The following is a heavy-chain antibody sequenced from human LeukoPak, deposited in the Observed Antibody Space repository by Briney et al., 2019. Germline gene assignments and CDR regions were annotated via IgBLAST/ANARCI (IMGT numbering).Heavy chain of an antibody. D-gene: IGHD3-9*01. CDR1: GYTFTSYG. CDR2: ISAYNGNT. CDR3: ARDPDYDILTGYPFDY. V-gene: IGHV1-18*01. J-gene: IGHJ4*02. Sequence: EASVKVSCKASGYTFTSYGISWVRQAPGQELEWMGWISAYNGNTNYAQKLQGRVTMTTDTSTGTAYMELRSLRSDDTAVYYCARDPDYDILTGYPFDYWGQGTLVTVSS.